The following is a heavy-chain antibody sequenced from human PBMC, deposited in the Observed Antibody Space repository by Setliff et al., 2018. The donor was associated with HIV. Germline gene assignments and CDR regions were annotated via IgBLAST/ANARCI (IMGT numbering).Heavy chain of an antibody. CDR2: MNSKGES. J-gene: IGHJ5*02. Sequence: SETLSLTCTVSGGSIRVDNYFWGWIRQPPGKGLEWIGIMNSKGESFYNASFTNGVLISIDTSKNRFSLTMTSATAADTAIYYCARHRQISDWFDPWGQGILVTVSS. CDR3: ARHRQISDWFDP. V-gene: IGHV4-39*01. D-gene: IGHD3-10*01. CDR1: GGSIRVDNYF.